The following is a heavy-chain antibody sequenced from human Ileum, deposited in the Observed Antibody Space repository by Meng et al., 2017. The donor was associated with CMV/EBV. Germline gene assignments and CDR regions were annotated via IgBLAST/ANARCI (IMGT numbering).Heavy chain of an antibody. CDR1: GDSISSSTFN. CDR2: MYYTGTT. CDR3: ARGRHAYGDYDTFDL. Sequence: QLQLQDSGPGLVKPSETLSLTCTVSGDSISSSTFNWGWIRQPPGKGLEWIGNMYYTGTTYYNPSLKSRATMSVDASKNQFSLKQSSMTAADTAVYYCARGRHAYGDYDTFDLWGQGTLVTVSS. J-gene: IGHJ4*02. D-gene: IGHD4-17*01. V-gene: IGHV4-39*07.